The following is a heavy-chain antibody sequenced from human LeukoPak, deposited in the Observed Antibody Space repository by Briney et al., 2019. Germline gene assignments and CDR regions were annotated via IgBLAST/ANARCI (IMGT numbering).Heavy chain of an antibody. CDR3: ARLLGRRGDYAET. D-gene: IGHD4-17*01. Sequence: SETLSLTCVVYGGSFSGYYWSWIRQPPGKGLEWIGEINHSGSTNYNPSLKSRVTMSVDTSKNQFSLKLSSVTAADTAVYYCARLLGRRGDYAETWGQGTLVTVSS. V-gene: IGHV4-34*01. CDR2: INHSGST. CDR1: GGSFSGYY. J-gene: IGHJ5*02.